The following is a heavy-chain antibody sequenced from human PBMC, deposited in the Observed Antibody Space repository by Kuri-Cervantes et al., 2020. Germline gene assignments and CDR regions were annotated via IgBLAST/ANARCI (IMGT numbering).Heavy chain of an antibody. Sequence: ASVKVSCKASGYTFTSYGVTWVRQAPGQGLEWMGWISGYNGNTNYAQNLQGRVTLTTDRFTSTAYMELRSLRSDDTAVYYCARGKSMWGSSRGYFDYWGQGTLVTVSS. J-gene: IGHJ4*02. V-gene: IGHV1-18*01. D-gene: IGHD6-6*01. CDR3: ARGKSMWGSSRGYFDY. CDR1: GYTFTSYG. CDR2: ISGYNGNT.